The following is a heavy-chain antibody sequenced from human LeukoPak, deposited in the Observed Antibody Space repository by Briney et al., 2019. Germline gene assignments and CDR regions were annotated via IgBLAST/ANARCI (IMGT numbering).Heavy chain of an antibody. D-gene: IGHD6-13*01. J-gene: IGHJ5*02. Sequence: SQTLSLTCTVSGGSISSGGYYWSWIRQHPGKGLEWIGYIYYSGSTYYNPPLKSRVTISVDTSKNQFSLKLSSVTAADTAVYYCARDPGIAAAGNWFDPWGQGTLVTVSS. CDR1: GGSISSGGYY. V-gene: IGHV4-31*03. CDR3: ARDPGIAAAGNWFDP. CDR2: IYYSGST.